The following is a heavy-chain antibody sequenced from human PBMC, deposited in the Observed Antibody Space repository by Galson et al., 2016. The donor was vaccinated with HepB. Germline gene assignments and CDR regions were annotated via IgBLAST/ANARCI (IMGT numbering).Heavy chain of an antibody. CDR2: ISANGRKT. CDR3: AKAALPAPDIVATGTADH. CDR1: GFTFTTHA. D-gene: IGHD5-12*01. V-gene: IGHV3-23*01. Sequence: SLRLSCAASGFTFTTHAMTWVRQAPGKGLEWVSGISANGRKTFYADSVRGRFSISRDNSKNILYLQMNSLTAEATAVYYCAKAALPAPDIVATGTADHWGGGTLYTVSS. J-gene: IGHJ4*02.